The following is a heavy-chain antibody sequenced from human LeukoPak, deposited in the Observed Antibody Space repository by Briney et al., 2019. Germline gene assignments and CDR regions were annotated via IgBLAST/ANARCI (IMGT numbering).Heavy chain of an antibody. Sequence: GGSLRLSCAASGFTFSNYGMYWVRQAPGKGLEWVAVTSYDGGDKYYADSVKGRFTISRDNSKNTLYLQMNSLRAEDTALYYCARDALKYYYDSSGYYFSYWGQGTLVTVSS. CDR1: GFTFSNYG. V-gene: IGHV3-30*03. CDR3: ARDALKYYYDSSGYYFSY. D-gene: IGHD3-22*01. CDR2: TSYDGGDK. J-gene: IGHJ4*02.